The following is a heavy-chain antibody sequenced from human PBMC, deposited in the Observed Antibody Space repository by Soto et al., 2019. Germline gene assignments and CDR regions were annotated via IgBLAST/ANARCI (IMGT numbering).Heavy chain of an antibody. CDR1: GYTFTSYY. D-gene: IGHD5-12*01. J-gene: IGHJ6*02. Sequence: ASVKVSCKASGYTFTSYYMHWVRQAPGQGLEWMGIINPSGGSTSYAQKFQGRVTMTRDTSTSTVYMELSSLRSEDTAVYYCARRNSGYDHYYYGMDVWGQGTTVTVSS. CDR3: ARRNSGYDHYYYGMDV. CDR2: INPSGGST. V-gene: IGHV1-46*01.